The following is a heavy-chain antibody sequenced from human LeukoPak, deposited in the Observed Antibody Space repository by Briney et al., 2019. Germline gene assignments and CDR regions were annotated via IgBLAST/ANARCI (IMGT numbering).Heavy chain of an antibody. CDR2: IHREESTI. V-gene: IGHV3-74*01. CDR1: GFTFSSSW. J-gene: IGHJ3*02. Sequence: GGCLRLSCAGSGFTFSSSWIHWVRQDPGEGMVWVSRIHREESTISYAGSVKGRFTISRDNAKNTLYLQMNSLRAEDTAVYYCTRGNLAAGGAFDIWGQGTVVTVSS. CDR3: TRGNLAAGGAFDI. D-gene: IGHD6-13*01.